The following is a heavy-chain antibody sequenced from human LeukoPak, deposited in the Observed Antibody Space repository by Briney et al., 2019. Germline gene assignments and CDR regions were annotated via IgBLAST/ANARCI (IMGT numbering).Heavy chain of an antibody. J-gene: IGHJ4*02. D-gene: IGHD3-16*01. CDR3: ARSALKNFDY. CDR1: GGSFGGYY. Sequence: SETLSLTCAVYGGSFGGYYWSWIRQPPGKGLEWIGEINHSGSTNYNPSLKSRVTISVDTSKNQFSLKLSSVTAADTAVYYCARSALKNFDYWGQGTLVTVSS. V-gene: IGHV4-34*01. CDR2: INHSGST.